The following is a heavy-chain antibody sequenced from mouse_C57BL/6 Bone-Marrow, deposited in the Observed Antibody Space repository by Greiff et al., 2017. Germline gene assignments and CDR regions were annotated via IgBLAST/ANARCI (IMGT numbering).Heavy chain of an antibody. CDR3: ARTRDGYFSYAMDY. D-gene: IGHD2-3*01. V-gene: IGHV1-26*01. J-gene: IGHJ4*01. CDR2: INPNNGGT. CDR1: GYTFTDYY. Sequence: EVQLQQSGPELVKPGASVKISCKASGYTFTDYYMNWVKQSHGKSLEWIGDINPNNGGTSYNQKFKGKATLTVDKSSSTAYMELRILTSEDSAVYYCARTRDGYFSYAMDYWVQGTSVTVSS.